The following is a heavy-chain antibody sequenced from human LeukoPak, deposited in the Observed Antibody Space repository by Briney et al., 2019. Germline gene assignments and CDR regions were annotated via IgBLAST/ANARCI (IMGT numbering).Heavy chain of an antibody. CDR2: ISSSGSTI. D-gene: IGHD3-3*01. CDR1: GFTFSSYS. Sequence: GGSLRLSCAASGFTFSSYSMNWVRQAPGKGLEWVSYISSSGSTIYYADSVKGRFTISRDNAKNSLYLQMNSLRADDTAVYYCAKNFWSDKYYYYYMDVWGKGTAVTVSS. V-gene: IGHV3-48*04. CDR3: AKNFWSDKYYYYYMDV. J-gene: IGHJ6*03.